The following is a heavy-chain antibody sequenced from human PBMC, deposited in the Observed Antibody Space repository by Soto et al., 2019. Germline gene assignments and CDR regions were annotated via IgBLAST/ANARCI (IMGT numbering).Heavy chain of an antibody. D-gene: IGHD3-10*01. CDR3: ATSYGSGSSSPSYGMDV. J-gene: IGHJ6*02. CDR2: INPNSGGT. Sequence: QVQLVQSGAEVKKPGASVKVSCKASGYTFTGYYMHWVRQAPGQGLEWMGWINPNSGGTNYPQKFQGRVPMTEDTSTDTAYMELSSLRSEDTAVYYCATSYGSGSSSPSYGMDVWGQGTTVTVSS. V-gene: IGHV1-2*02. CDR1: GYTFTGYY.